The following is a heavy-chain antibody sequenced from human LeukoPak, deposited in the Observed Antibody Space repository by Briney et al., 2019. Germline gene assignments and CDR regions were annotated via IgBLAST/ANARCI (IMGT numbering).Heavy chain of an antibody. V-gene: IGHV4-59*08. CDR1: GGSISSYY. CDR2: IYYSGNT. D-gene: IGHD5-12*01. J-gene: IGHJ4*02. CDR3: ARHGAGYSGYENFDY. Sequence: PPGTLSLTCTVSGGSISSYYWSWIRQPPGKGLEWIGYIYYSGNTNYNPSLKSRVTISVDTSKNQFSLKLSSVTAADTAVYYCARHGAGYSGYENFDYWGQGTLVTVSS.